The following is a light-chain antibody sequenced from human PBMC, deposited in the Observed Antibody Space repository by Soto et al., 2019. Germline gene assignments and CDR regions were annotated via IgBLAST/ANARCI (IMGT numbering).Light chain of an antibody. J-gene: IGKJ4*01. CDR2: AAS. CDR3: QQLNSYPLT. CDR1: QGIRSF. V-gene: IGKV1-9*01. Sequence: IQLTQSPSSLSASVGDRVTITCRASQGIRSFLAWFQQKPGKAPKLLIYAASTLQSGVPSRFSGSGSGTDFTLTISSLQPEDFATYDCQQLNSYPLTFGGGTKVEIK.